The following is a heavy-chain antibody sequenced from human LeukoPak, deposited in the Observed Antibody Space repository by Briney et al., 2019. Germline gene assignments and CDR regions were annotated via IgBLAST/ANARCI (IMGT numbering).Heavy chain of an antibody. Sequence: PSQTLSLTCTVSGGSINSGGYYWSWIRQHPGKGLEWIGYIYYSGSTSYNPSLMSRVTISLDTSRNQFSLNLSSVTAADTAVYYCARARQSGSSNPFDYWGQGTLVTVSS. D-gene: IGHD1-26*01. V-gene: IGHV4-31*03. CDR2: IYYSGST. CDR1: GGSINSGGYY. J-gene: IGHJ4*02. CDR3: ARARQSGSSNPFDY.